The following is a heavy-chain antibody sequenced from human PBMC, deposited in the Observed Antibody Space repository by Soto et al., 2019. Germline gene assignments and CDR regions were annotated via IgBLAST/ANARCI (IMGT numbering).Heavy chain of an antibody. CDR2: IWSSGTT. Sequence: QVQLQESGPGLVKPSETMSLTCTVSGVSLSKSYCSWARQPPGKGLEWIGHIWSSGTTNYNPSLRSRVTMPVDTSKNQVSLKLSSATATDTAIYYCAKGGGSYTTGWYNDYWGQGTLVTVSS. D-gene: IGHD6-19*01. J-gene: IGHJ4*02. V-gene: IGHV4-4*08. CDR1: GVSLSKSY. CDR3: AKGGGSYTTGWYNDY.